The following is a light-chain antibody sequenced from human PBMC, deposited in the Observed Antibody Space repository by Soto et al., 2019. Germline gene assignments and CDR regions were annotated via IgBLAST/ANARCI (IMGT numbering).Light chain of an antibody. CDR2: EAY. V-gene: IGLV2-23*01. CDR3: CSYAGSSTWV. Sequence: QSALTQPASVSGSPGQSITISCSGTSSDVGSYSLVSWFQQHPGKAPKLMIYEAYKRPSGVSNRFSGSKSGNTASLTISGLXXXXXADYYCCSYAGSSTWVFGGGTKL. CDR1: SSDVGSYSL. J-gene: IGLJ3*02.